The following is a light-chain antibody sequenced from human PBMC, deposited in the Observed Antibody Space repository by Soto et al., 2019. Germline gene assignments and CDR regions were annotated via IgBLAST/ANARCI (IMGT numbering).Light chain of an antibody. J-gene: IGKJ1*01. V-gene: IGKV1-12*01. Sequence: DVQXSHQEGLVPASVGYRITSNCRASKDIGGRLEWFQQKTGKAXQXXXQADSISQSGVQSRFRGSGSGNEFILNINILQPEDFESYFCLKAYSSHRTFGLGTEV. CDR1: KDIGGR. CDR3: LKAYSSHRT. CDR2: ADS.